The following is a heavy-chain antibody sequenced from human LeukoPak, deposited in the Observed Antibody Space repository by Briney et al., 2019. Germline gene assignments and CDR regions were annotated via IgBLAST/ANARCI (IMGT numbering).Heavy chain of an antibody. J-gene: IGHJ4*02. V-gene: IGHV4-39*01. Sequence: SETLSLTCNVSGGSISSSSYYWGWIRQPPGKGLEWIGSIYYSGSTYYNPSLKSRVTISVDTSKNQFSLKLSSVTAADTAVYYCARHPLRGIAAAVDYWGQGTLVTVSS. CDR1: GGSISSSSYY. D-gene: IGHD6-13*01. CDR2: IYYSGST. CDR3: ARHPLRGIAAAVDY.